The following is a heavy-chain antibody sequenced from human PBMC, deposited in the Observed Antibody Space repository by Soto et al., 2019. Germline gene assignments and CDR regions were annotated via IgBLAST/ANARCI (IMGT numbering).Heavy chain of an antibody. J-gene: IGHJ4*02. V-gene: IGHV1-18*01. D-gene: IGHD2-21*02. CDR3: ARVMHPQVTRPDFGD. CDR2: ISAYNGDT. CDR1: GYTFASYG. Sequence: ASVKVSCKASGYTFASYGVSWVRQAPGQGLEWMGWISAYNGDTNYAQKLQGRVTMTADTATSTAYMELRSLRSDDTAVYYCARVMHPQVTRPDFGDWGQGTLVTVSS.